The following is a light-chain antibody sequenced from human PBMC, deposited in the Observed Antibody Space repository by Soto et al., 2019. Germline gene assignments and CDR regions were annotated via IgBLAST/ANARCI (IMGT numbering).Light chain of an antibody. CDR1: SSDIGGYKH. CDR2: EVT. CDR3: SSYTSSRTYV. Sequence: QSARTQPASVSGSPGQSITISCTGTSSDIGGYKHFSWYQQRPDKASKLIIYEVTDRPSGVSNRFSGSKSGNTASLTISGLQAEIEADYYCSSYTSSRTYVFGPGTKLTVL. J-gene: IGLJ1*01. V-gene: IGLV2-14*01.